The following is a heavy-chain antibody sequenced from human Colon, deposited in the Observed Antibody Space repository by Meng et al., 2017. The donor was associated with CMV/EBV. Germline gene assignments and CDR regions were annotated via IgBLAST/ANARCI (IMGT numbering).Heavy chain of an antibody. V-gene: IGHV4-4*07. CDR3: ARAGARGVPVDL. D-gene: IGHD3-10*01. CDR2: IHYSGGT. Sequence: LREGRPRVGKPAETPSLTCAFSVDSTKNYYWTWLRQPAGKGLEWLGRIHYSGGTDYNPSLKSRVTLSIDTSKNQLSLKICSVTAADTAVYYCARAGARGVPVDLWGQGTLVTVSS. CDR1: VDSTKNYY. J-gene: IGHJ4*02.